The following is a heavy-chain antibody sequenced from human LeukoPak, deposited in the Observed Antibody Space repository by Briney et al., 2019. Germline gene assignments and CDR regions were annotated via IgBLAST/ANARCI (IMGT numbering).Heavy chain of an antibody. CDR1: GGSISSSGYY. CDR2: MYHSGNT. D-gene: IGHD2-15*01. CDR3: ARHAMVAAPIDY. J-gene: IGHJ4*02. Sequence: PSETLSLTCIASGGSISSSGYYWGWIRQPPGKGLEWIGSMYHSGNTYYNPSLKSRVIISVDTSKNQFSLKLSSVTAADTAVYYCARHAMVAAPIDYWGQGTLVTVSS. V-gene: IGHV4-39*01.